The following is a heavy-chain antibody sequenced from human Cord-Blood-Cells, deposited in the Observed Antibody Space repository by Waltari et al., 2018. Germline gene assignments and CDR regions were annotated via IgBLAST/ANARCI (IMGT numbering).Heavy chain of an antibody. Sequence: EVQLVESGGGLVKPGGSLRLSCAASGFTFSNAWMSWVRPAPGKGLEWVGRIKSKTDGGTTDYAAPVKGRFTISRDDSKNTLYLQMNSLKTEDTAVYYCTTIESSNYWYFDLWGRGTLVTVSS. CDR2: IKSKTDGGTT. CDR3: TTIESSNYWYFDL. D-gene: IGHD4-4*01. J-gene: IGHJ2*01. CDR1: GFTFSNAW. V-gene: IGHV3-15*01.